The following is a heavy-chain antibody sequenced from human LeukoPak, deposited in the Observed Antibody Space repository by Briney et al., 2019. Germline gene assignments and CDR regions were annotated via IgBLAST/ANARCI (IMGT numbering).Heavy chain of an antibody. CDR1: GFTFSSYG. CDR3: ARDKDYDSSGYSHFDY. D-gene: IGHD3-22*01. J-gene: IGHJ4*02. V-gene: IGHV3-30*02. CDR2: IRYDGSNK. Sequence: GGSLRLSCAASGFTFSSYGMHWVRQAPGKGLEWVAFIRYDGSNKYYADSVKGRFTISRDNSKNTLYLQMNSLRAEDTAVYYCARDKDYDSSGYSHFDYWGQGTLVTVSS.